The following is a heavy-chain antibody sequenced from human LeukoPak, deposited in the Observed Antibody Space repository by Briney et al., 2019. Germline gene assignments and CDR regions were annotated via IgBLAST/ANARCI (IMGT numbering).Heavy chain of an antibody. V-gene: IGHV3-23*01. CDR1: GFTFSSYA. CDR2: ISGSGGST. J-gene: IGHJ4*02. Sequence: GGSLRLSCAASGFTFSSYAMSWVRQAPGKGLEWVSAISGSGGSTYYADSVKGRFTISRDNAKNSLYLQMNSLRAEDTAVYYCARGSRFGEFGLDYWGQGTLVTVSS. CDR3: ARGSRFGEFGLDY. D-gene: IGHD3-10*01.